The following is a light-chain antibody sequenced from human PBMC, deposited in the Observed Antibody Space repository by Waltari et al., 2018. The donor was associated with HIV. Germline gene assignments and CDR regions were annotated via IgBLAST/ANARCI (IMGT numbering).Light chain of an antibody. V-gene: IGLV1-47*01. CDR3: ATWDDILSGYL. CDR2: KDN. CDR1: NSTIGINF. J-gene: IGLJ1*01. Sequence: QFVPTQPPSASGTPGQRVAISCSGSNSTIGINFVYWYQQLPGTAPKLPIYKDNRRASGGPERFSASKSGSSSSLAISVLRSEDEAEYYCATWDDILSGYLFGTGTKVTVL.